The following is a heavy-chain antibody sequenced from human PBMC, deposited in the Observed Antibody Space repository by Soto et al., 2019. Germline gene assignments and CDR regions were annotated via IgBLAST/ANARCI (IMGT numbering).Heavy chain of an antibody. D-gene: IGHD5-18*01. CDR2: IYNSVST. V-gene: IGHV4-59*11. CDR3: AREAGYSYGIDY. CDR1: EAYSVTHG. J-gene: IGHJ4*02. Sequence: IISLSWTVAEAYSVTHGGSWIRKPPGKGLEWIGYIYNSVSTNYNPSLKSRATISVDTSKNQFSLKLTSVAAADTAVYYCAREAGYSYGIDYWGQATLVT.